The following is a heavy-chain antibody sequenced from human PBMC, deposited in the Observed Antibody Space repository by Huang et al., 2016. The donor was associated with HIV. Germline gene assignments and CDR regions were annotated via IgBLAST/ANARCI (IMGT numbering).Heavy chain of an antibody. D-gene: IGHD1-20*01. CDR1: GFTFYTYS. CDR3: ARDLPGGITGVTVGLDY. Sequence: GFTFYTYSMNWVRQAPGKGLEWLSYISSSDSTIYYADPVKGRFTISRDNAKNSLYLQMNSLRAEDTAVYYCARDLPGGITGVTVGLDYWGQGTLVFVSS. V-gene: IGHV3-48*01. CDR2: ISSSDSTI. J-gene: IGHJ4*02.